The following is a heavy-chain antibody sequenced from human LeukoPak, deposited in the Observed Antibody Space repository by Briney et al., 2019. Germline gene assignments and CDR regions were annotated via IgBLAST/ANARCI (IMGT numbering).Heavy chain of an antibody. J-gene: IGHJ4*02. D-gene: IGHD1-14*01. CDR3: AGMRITTPTVRTLYY. Sequence: PSETLSLTCTVSGGSMSTYYWTWIRQPPGKGLEWIGFIYYTGSTNYNPSLKSRVTISVDTSKNQFSLKLSSVTAADTAVYYCAGMRITTPTVRTLYYWGQGTLVTVSS. CDR2: IYYTGST. CDR1: GGSMSTYY. V-gene: IGHV4-59*01.